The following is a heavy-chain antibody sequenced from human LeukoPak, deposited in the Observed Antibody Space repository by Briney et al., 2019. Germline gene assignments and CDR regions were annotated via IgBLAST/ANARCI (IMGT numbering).Heavy chain of an antibody. D-gene: IGHD4-17*01. CDR1: GGSISSGSYY. J-gene: IGHJ4*02. V-gene: IGHV4-39*01. CDR3: ARHRTVTRRPELMYDY. Sequence: PSETLSLTCTVSGGSISSGSYYWGWIRQPPGKGLEWIGSIYYSGSTYYNPSLKSRVTISVDTSKNQFSLKLSSVTAADTAVYYCARHRTVTRRPELMYDYWGQGTLVTVSS. CDR2: IYYSGST.